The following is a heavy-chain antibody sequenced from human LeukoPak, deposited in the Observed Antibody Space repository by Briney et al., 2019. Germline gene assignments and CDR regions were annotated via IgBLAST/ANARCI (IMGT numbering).Heavy chain of an antibody. J-gene: IGHJ4*02. CDR1: GYTFTGYY. Sequence: ASVKVSCKASGYTFTGYYMHWVRQALGQGLEWMGRINPNSGGTNYAQKFQGRVTMTRDTSISTAYMELSRLRSDDTAVYYCARYSNYGCGDYWGQGTLVTVSS. D-gene: IGHD4-11*01. V-gene: IGHV1-2*06. CDR3: ARYSNYGCGDY. CDR2: INPNSGGT.